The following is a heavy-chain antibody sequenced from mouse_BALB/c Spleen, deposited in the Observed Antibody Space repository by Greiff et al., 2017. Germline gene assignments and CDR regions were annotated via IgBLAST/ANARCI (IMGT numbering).Heavy chain of an antibody. V-gene: IGHV5-9-4*01. CDR3: ARDWDYDGGFAY. Sequence: EVKLVESGGGLVKPGGSLKLSCAASGFTFSSYAMSWVRQSPEKRLEWVAEISSGGSYTYYPDTVTGRFTISRDNAKNTLYLEMSSLRSEDTAMYYCARDWDYDGGFAYWGQGTLVTVSA. CDR1: GFTFSSYA. J-gene: IGHJ3*01. CDR2: ISSGGSYT. D-gene: IGHD2-4*01.